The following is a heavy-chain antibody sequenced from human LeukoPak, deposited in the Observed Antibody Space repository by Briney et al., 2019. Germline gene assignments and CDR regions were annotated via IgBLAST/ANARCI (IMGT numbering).Heavy chain of an antibody. CDR1: GFTFSSYW. CDR3: ARGGKTYYDFWSGYYTDAYYFDY. Sequence: PGGSLRLSCAASGFTFSSYWMSWVRQAPGKGLEWVANIKQDGSEKYYVDSVKGRFTISRDNAKNSLYLQMNSLRAEDTAVYYCARGGKTYYDFWSGYYTDAYYFDYWGQGTLVTVSS. J-gene: IGHJ4*02. V-gene: IGHV3-7*03. CDR2: IKQDGSEK. D-gene: IGHD3-3*01.